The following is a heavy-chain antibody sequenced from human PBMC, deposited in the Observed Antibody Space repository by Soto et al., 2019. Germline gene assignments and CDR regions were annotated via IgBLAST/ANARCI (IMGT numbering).Heavy chain of an antibody. V-gene: IGHV1-3*01. J-gene: IGHJ2*01. D-gene: IGHD4-17*01. Sequence: QVQVVQSGAEVKKPGASVKVSCKASGYTFTSYAMHWVRQAPGQRLEWMGWINPGNGNTKNSQKFQGRVTITRDTLASRAYMALSSLRSEDTAVYYCARGASSVTTFYFDLWGRGTLVTVSS. CDR1: GYTFTSYA. CDR2: INPGNGNT. CDR3: ARGASSVTTFYFDL.